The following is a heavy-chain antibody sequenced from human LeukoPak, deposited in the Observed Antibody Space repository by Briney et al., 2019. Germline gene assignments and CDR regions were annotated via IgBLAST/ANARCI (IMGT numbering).Heavy chain of an antibody. V-gene: IGHV1-2*06. CDR2: INPNSGGT. J-gene: IGHJ6*02. Sequence: ASVKVSCKASGYTFTGYYMHWVRQAPGQGLEWVGRINPNSGGTKYAQKFQGRVTMTRDTSISTAYMELSRLRSDDTAVYYCARDCSSTSCYVYGVDIWGQGTTVTVSS. D-gene: IGHD2-2*01. CDR3: ARDCSSTSCYVYGVDI. CDR1: GYTFTGYY.